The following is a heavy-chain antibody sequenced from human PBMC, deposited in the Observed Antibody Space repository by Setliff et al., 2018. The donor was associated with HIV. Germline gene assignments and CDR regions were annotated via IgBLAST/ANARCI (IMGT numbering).Heavy chain of an antibody. CDR1: GFIFNNFG. CDR2: ISVYIEYT. D-gene: IGHD1-7*01. Sequence: ASVKVSCKTSGFIFNNFGITWVRQAPGQGLEWMAWISVYIEYTYYAPKFLGRVTMSTDTSTSTVDMELRGLGADDTAVYYCARTQYRTTWPGNYWGQGTLVTVSS. CDR3: ARTQYRTTWPGNY. J-gene: IGHJ4*02. V-gene: IGHV1-18*04.